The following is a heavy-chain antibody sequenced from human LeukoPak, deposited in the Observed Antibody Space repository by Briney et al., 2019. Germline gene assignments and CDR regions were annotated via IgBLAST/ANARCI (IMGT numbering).Heavy chain of an antibody. Sequence: PGGSLRLSCAASGFTFSSYAMHWVRQAPGKGLEWVAVISYDGSNKYYADSVKGRFTISRDNSKNTLYLQMNSLRAEDTAVYYCAKDLLRYFDGYYYMDVWGKGTTVTISS. V-gene: IGHV3-30*04. CDR2: ISYDGSNK. D-gene: IGHD3-9*01. J-gene: IGHJ6*03. CDR3: AKDLLRYFDGYYYMDV. CDR1: GFTFSSYA.